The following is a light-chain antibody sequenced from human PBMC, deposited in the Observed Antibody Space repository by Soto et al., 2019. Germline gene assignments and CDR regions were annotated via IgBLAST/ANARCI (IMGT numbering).Light chain of an antibody. Sequence: DIQLTQSPPSLSASVGDRVTITCQANQDISNSLNWYQQKPGKAPKLLIYDASNLETGVPSRFSGSGYETNVTWTINSLQPEDFATYYCKHYHFIPPRYPLGQGPKVHIK. CDR2: DAS. CDR3: KHYHFIPPRYP. J-gene: IGKJ2*01. V-gene: IGKV1-33*01. CDR1: QDISNS.